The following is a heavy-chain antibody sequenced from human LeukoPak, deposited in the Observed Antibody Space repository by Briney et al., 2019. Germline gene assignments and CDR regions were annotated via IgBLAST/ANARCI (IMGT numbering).Heavy chain of an antibody. Sequence: PGGSLRLSCAASGFTFSSYWMHWVRQAPGKGLVWVSRINSDGGSTSYADSVKGRFTISRDNAKNTLYLQMNSLRAEDTAVYYCARELWFGELVSRGMDVWGQGTTVTVSS. J-gene: IGHJ6*02. D-gene: IGHD3-10*01. CDR1: GFTFSSYW. V-gene: IGHV3-74*01. CDR2: INSDGGST. CDR3: ARELWFGELVSRGMDV.